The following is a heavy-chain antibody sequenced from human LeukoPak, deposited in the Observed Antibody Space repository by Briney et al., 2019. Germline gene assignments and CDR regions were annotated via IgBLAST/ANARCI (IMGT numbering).Heavy chain of an antibody. D-gene: IGHD2-15*01. J-gene: IGHJ4*02. CDR2: VWFDGTNK. CDR3: ARDQSSVACDGGNCYTGPLDY. V-gene: IGHV3-33*01. Sequence: AETLRLSCAASGFTFSRHGMHWVRQAPGKGLEWVAHVWFDGTNKYYADSVKGRSTISRDNSNNTLHLQMNSLRAEDTAVYYCARDQSSVACDGGNCYTGPLDYWRQGTLVTVSA. CDR1: GFTFSRHG.